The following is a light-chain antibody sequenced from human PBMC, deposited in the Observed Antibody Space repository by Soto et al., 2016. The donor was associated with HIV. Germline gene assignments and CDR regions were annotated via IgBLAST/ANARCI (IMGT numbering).Light chain of an antibody. V-gene: IGKV1-5*03. CDR3: QQYNPYLWT. CDR1: QSINDW. CDR2: MAS. J-gene: IGKJ1*01. Sequence: TITCRASQSINDWLAWYQQKPGKAPKLLIYMASTLESGVPSRFSGSGSGTEFTLTISSLQPEDFATYYCQQYNPYLWTFGQGTMVDIK.